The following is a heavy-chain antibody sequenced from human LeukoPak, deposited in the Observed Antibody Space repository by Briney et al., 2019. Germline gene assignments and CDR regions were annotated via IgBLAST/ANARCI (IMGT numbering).Heavy chain of an antibody. CDR2: IKQDGSEK. V-gene: IGHV3-7*01. CDR3: AKPSGSYSFGSFDV. CDR1: GFTFSSYW. J-gene: IGHJ3*01. Sequence: GGSLRLSCAASGFTFSSYWMSWVRQAPGKGLEWVANIKQDGSEKYYVDSVKGRFTISRDNAKNSLYLQMNSLRAEDTAVYYCAKPSGSYSFGSFDVWGQGTMVTVSS. D-gene: IGHD1-26*01.